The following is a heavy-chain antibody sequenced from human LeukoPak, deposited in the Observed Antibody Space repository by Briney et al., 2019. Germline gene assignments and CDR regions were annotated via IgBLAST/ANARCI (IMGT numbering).Heavy chain of an antibody. CDR3: ARDPAPWGYDFWSGYYFGWFDP. J-gene: IGHJ5*02. V-gene: IGHV3-21*03. CDR2: ISSSSSYI. Sequence: PGGSLRLSCAASGFTFSSYSMNWVRQAPGKGLEWVSSISSSSSYIYYADSVKGRFTISRDNAKNSLYLQMNSLRAEDTAVYYCARDPAPWGYDFWSGYYFGWFDPWGQGTLVTVSS. CDR1: GFTFSSYS. D-gene: IGHD3-3*01.